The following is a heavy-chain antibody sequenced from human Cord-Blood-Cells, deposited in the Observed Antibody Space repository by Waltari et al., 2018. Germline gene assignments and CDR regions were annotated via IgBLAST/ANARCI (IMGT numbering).Heavy chain of an antibody. Sequence: QVQLVQSGAEVKKPGASVKVSCKASGYTFTSYGISWVRQAPGQGLEWMGWISAYNGNTNYAQKLQGRVTMTTDTSTSTAYMELRSLRSDDTAVYYCARDSASTKVRVPAAMNDYWGQGTLVTVSS. CDR1: GYTFTSYG. CDR3: ARDSASTKVRVPAAMNDY. CDR2: ISAYNGNT. V-gene: IGHV1-18*01. J-gene: IGHJ4*02. D-gene: IGHD2-2*01.